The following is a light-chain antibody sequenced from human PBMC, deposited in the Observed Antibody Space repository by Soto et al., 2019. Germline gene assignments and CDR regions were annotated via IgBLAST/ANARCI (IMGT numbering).Light chain of an antibody. Sequence: DIVMTQSPDSLAVSLGERATINCKSSQSVLYSSNNKNYLAWYQQKPGQPPKLLIYWASSRESGVPDRFSGSGSGTDFTLTISSLQAEDVAVYYGQQYYSTPPHTFGQGTKLEIK. CDR1: QSVLYSSNNKNY. J-gene: IGKJ2*01. CDR3: QQYYSTPPHT. CDR2: WAS. V-gene: IGKV4-1*01.